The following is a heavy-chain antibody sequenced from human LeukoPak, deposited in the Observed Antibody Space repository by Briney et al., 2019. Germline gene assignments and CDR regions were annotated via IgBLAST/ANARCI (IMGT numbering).Heavy chain of an antibody. CDR3: ARRAWIQLPRGVDYYYMDV. V-gene: IGHV1-46*01. CDR2: INPSGGST. Sequence: GASVKVSCKASGYTFTSYYMHWVRQAPGQGLEWMGIINPSGGSTSYAQKFQGRVTMTRDMSTSTVYMELSSLRSEDTAVYYCARRAWIQLPRGVDYYYMDVWGKGTTVTVSS. D-gene: IGHD5-18*01. J-gene: IGHJ6*03. CDR1: GYTFTSYY.